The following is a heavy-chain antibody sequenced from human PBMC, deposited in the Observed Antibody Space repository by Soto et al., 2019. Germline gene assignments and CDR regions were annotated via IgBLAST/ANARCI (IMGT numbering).Heavy chain of an antibody. CDR1: GFTFSRYG. D-gene: IGHD6-19*01. CDR2: ISYDGSNK. Sequence: QVQLVESGGGVVQPGRSLRLSCAASGFTFSRYGVHWVRQAPGKGLEWVAVISYDGSNKYYADSVKGRFTISRDNSKNTLYLQMNSLRAEDTAVYYCAKDLGRGSSGWYANYYYYYGMDVWGQGTTVTVSS. CDR3: AKDLGRGSSGWYANYYYYYGMDV. V-gene: IGHV3-30*18. J-gene: IGHJ6*02.